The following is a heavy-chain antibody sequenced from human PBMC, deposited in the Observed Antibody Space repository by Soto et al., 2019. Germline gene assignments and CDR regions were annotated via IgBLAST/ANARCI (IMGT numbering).Heavy chain of an antibody. CDR3: ARLDSMVRGANDAFDI. CDR1: GGSISSYY. V-gene: IGHV4-59*08. D-gene: IGHD3-10*01. Sequence: SETLSLTCTVSGGSISSYYWSWIRQPPGKGLEWIGYIYYSGSTNYSPSLKSRVTISVDTSKNQFSLKLSSVTAADTAVYYCARLDSMVRGANDAFDIWGQGTMVTVSS. J-gene: IGHJ3*02. CDR2: IYYSGST.